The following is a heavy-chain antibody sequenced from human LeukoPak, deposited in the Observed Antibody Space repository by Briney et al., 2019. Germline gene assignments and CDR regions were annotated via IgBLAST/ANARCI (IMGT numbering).Heavy chain of an antibody. D-gene: IGHD3-22*01. CDR2: IIPIFGTA. CDR3: ARALGDYYDSANWFDP. J-gene: IGHJ5*02. Sequence: SVKVSCKASGGTFSSYAISWVRQAPGQGLGWMGGIIPIFGTANYAQKFQGRVTITADEFTSTAYMELSSLRSEDTAVYYCARALGDYYDSANWFDPWGQGTLVTVSS. CDR1: GGTFSSYA. V-gene: IGHV1-69*13.